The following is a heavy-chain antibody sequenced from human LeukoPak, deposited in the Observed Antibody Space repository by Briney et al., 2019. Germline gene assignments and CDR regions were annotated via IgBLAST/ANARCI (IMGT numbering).Heavy chain of an antibody. Sequence: ASVKVSCKASGYTFTSYGISWVRQAPGQGLEWMGGIIPIFGTANYAQKFQGRVTITADESTSTAYMELSSLRSEDTAVYYCARDRRPDPQTWGQGTMVTVSS. J-gene: IGHJ3*01. V-gene: IGHV1-69*13. CDR2: IIPIFGTA. CDR3: ARDRRPDPQT. CDR1: GYTFTSYG.